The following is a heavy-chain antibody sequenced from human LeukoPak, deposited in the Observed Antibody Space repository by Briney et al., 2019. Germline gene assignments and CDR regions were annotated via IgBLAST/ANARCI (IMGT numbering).Heavy chain of an antibody. J-gene: IGHJ4*02. D-gene: IGHD6-13*01. CDR2: VNPNTGGT. CDR1: GYSFTAYY. CDR3: ASLSSSWYDYFDS. Sequence: ASVKASCKASGYSFTAYYMHWVRQAPGQGLEWMGWVNPNTGGTNYAPRFQGRVTMTRDTSISTAYMELSGLRSDDTAVYYCASLSSSWYDYFDSWGQGTLVTVSS. V-gene: IGHV1-2*02.